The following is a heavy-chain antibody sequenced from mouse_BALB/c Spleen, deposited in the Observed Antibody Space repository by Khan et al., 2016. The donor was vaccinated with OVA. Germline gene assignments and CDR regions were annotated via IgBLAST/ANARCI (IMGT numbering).Heavy chain of an antibody. J-gene: IGHJ3*01. Sequence: DVQLVESGGDLVKPEGSLKLSCAASGFTFSTYGMSWVRQTPDKRLEWVATISSGGTYTYYPDSVKGRFTISRDNAKNTLYLQMSSLKSEDTAMFYCARLAYYYDSEGFAYWGQGTLVTVSA. D-gene: IGHD1-1*02. CDR2: ISSGGTYT. CDR1: GFTFSTYG. CDR3: ARLAYYYDSEGFAY. V-gene: IGHV5-6*01.